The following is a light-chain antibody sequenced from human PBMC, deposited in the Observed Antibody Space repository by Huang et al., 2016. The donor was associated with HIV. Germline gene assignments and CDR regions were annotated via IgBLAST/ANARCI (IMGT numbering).Light chain of an antibody. Sequence: DIQLTQSPSAMSASVGDRVSITCRASQDIANFLAWFQQKPGGAPKRLIYAASSLQSGVPSRFSGSGSGTKFTLTISSLQPEDFATYYCLQHHGYPRTFGQGTKV. J-gene: IGKJ1*01. CDR2: AAS. CDR1: QDIANF. V-gene: IGKV1-17*03. CDR3: LQHHGYPRT.